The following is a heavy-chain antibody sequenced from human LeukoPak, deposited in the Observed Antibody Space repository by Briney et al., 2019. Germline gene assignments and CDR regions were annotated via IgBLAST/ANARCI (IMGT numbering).Heavy chain of an antibody. CDR1: GYTFTSYD. J-gene: IGHJ4*02. V-gene: IGHV1-8*01. CDR3: ARKRLDCSGGSCYWVPDY. CDR2: MNPNSGNT. Sequence: WASVKVSCKASGYTFTSYDINWVRQATGQGLEWMGWMNPNSGNTGYAQKLQGRVTMTTDTSTSTAYTELRSLRSDDTAVYYCARKRLDCSGGSCYWVPDYWGQGTLVTVSS. D-gene: IGHD2-15*01.